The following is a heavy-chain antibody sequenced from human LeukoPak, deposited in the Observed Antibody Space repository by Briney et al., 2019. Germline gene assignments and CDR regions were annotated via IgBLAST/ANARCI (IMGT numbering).Heavy chain of an antibody. CDR3: AVVGVVYSY. CDR2: IIPIFGTA. CDR1: GYTFTNYA. V-gene: IGHV1-69*13. D-gene: IGHD3-3*01. Sequence: SVKVSCKASGYTFTNYAISWVRQAPGQGLEWMGGIIPIFGTANYAQKFQGRVTITADESTSTAYMELSSLRSEDTAVYYCAVVGVVYSYWGQGTLVTVSS. J-gene: IGHJ4*02.